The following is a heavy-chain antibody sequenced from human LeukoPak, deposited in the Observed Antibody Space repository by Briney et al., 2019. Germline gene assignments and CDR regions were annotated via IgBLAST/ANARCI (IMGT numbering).Heavy chain of an antibody. J-gene: IGHJ5*02. D-gene: IGHD1/OR15-1a*01. CDR3: ARTGTGWFDP. CDR1: GGSISSYY. V-gene: IGHV4-59*08. Sequence: SETLSLTCTVSGGSISSYYWSWIRQPPGKGLEWIGYIYYSGSTNYNPSLKSRVTISVDTSKNQFSLKLSSVTAADAAVYYCARTGTGWFDPWGQGTLVTVSS. CDR2: IYYSGST.